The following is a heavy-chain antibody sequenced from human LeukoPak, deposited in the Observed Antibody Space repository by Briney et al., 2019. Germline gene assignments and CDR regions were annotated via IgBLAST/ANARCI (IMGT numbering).Heavy chain of an antibody. Sequence: SETLSLTCVVSGDSITSGGYSWSWIRQPPGKGLEWVGYIYDSGIAFYNPSLKSRVTMSVDTSKNHFFLNLRSVTAADTAVYYCARVGPTYYDNFDIWGQGTMVTVSS. J-gene: IGHJ3*02. D-gene: IGHD3-9*01. CDR1: GDSITSGGYS. CDR3: ARVGPTYYDNFDI. CDR2: IYDSGIA. V-gene: IGHV4-30-4*07.